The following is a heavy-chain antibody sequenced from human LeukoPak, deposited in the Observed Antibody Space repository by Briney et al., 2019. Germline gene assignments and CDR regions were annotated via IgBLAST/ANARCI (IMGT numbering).Heavy chain of an antibody. Sequence: GGSLRLSCAASGFTFSSYGMHWVRQAPGKGLEWVSAISGSGGSTYYADSVKGRFTISRDNSKNTLYLQMNSLRAEDTAVYYCAKKFPYYYYMDVWGKGTTVTVSS. CDR2: ISGSGGST. J-gene: IGHJ6*03. V-gene: IGHV3-23*01. CDR1: GFTFSSYG. CDR3: AKKFPYYYYMDV.